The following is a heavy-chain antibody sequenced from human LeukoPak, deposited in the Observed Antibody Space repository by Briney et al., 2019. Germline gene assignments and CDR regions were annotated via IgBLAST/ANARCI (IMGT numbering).Heavy chain of an antibody. J-gene: IGHJ4*02. D-gene: IGHD4-17*01. Sequence: PGGSLRLSCAASGFTFSSYGMHWVRQAPGKGLEWVAVISYDGSNKYYADSVKGRFTISRDNSKNTLYLQMNSLRAEDTAVYYCARPDYGDYEGGTFAYWGQGTLVTVSS. CDR2: ISYDGSNK. CDR1: GFTFSSYG. V-gene: IGHV3-30*03. CDR3: ARPDYGDYEGGTFAY.